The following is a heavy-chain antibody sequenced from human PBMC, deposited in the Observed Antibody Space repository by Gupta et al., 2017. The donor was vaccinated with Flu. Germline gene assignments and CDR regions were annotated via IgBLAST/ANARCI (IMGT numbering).Heavy chain of an antibody. V-gene: IGHV3-73*01. Sequence: EVQLVESGGGLVQPGGSLKLSCAASGFTFSGSAMHWVRQASGKGLEWVGRIRSKANSYATAYAASVKGRFTISRDDSKNTAYLQMNSLKTEDTAVYYCTRRNGGLWFGELSQNHDAFDIWGQGTMVTVSS. D-gene: IGHD3-10*01. J-gene: IGHJ3*02. CDR3: TRRNGGLWFGELSQNHDAFDI. CDR1: GFTFSGSA. CDR2: IRSKANSYAT.